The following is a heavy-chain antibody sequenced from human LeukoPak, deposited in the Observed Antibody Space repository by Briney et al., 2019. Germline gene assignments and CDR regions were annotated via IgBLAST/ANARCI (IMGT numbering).Heavy chain of an antibody. CDR2: INAGNGNT. CDR3: ARALYGDQLDY. J-gene: IGHJ4*02. Sequence: ASVKVSCKASGYTFTSYGISWVRQAPGQGLEWMGWINAGNGNTKYSQEFQGRVTITRDTSASTAYMELSSLRSEDMAVYYCARALYGDQLDYWGQGTLVTVSS. V-gene: IGHV1-3*03. D-gene: IGHD4-17*01. CDR1: GYTFTSYG.